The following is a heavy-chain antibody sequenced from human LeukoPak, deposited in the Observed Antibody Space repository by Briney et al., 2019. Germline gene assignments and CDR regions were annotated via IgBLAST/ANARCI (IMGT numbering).Heavy chain of an antibody. CDR2: INHSEST. J-gene: IGHJ5*02. CDR1: GGSFSGYY. CDR3: ASVSCSSTSCYAFGDPNWFDP. D-gene: IGHD2-2*01. V-gene: IGHV4-34*01. Sequence: KPSETLSLTCAVYGGSFSGYYWSRIRQPPGKGLERIGEINHSESTNYNPSLKSRVTISVDTSKNQFSLKLSSVTAADTAVYYCASVSCSSTSCYAFGDPNWFDPWGQGTLVTVSS.